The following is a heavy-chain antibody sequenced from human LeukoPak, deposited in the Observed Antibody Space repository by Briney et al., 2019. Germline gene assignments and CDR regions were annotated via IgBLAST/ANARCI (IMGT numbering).Heavy chain of an antibody. V-gene: IGHV3-33*01. CDR3: ARDKSTSCYYFDY. CDR2: IWYDGSYK. J-gene: IGHJ4*02. CDR1: GFTFSSHG. Sequence: PGGSLRLSCAASGFTFSSHGMHWVRQAPGKGLEWVAVIWYDGSYKYYADSVKGRFTISGDNSNSTLYLQMNSLRAEDTAVYYCARDKSTSCYYFDYWGQGTLVTVSS. D-gene: IGHD2-2*01.